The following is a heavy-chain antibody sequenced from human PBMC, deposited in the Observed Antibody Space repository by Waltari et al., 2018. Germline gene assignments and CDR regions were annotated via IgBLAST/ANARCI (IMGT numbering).Heavy chain of an antibody. V-gene: IGHV4-34*01. D-gene: IGHD6-13*01. Sequence: QVQLQQWGAGLLKPSETLSLTCAVYGGSFSGYYWSWIRQPPGKGLEWIGEINHSGSTNYTPSLKSRVTISVDTSKNQFSLKLSSVTAADTAVYYCARGPGIAAAGQRWFDPWGQGTLVTVSS. CDR2: INHSGST. J-gene: IGHJ5*02. CDR1: GGSFSGYY. CDR3: ARGPGIAAAGQRWFDP.